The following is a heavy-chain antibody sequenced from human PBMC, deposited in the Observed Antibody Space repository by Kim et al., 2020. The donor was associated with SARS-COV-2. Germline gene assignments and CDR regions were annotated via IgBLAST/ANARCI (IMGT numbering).Heavy chain of an antibody. J-gene: IGHJ6*02. CDR2: T. Sequence: TYYADSVKGRFTISRDNSKNSLYLQMNSLRTEDTALYYCAKDLSPAGMDVWGQGTTVTVSS. V-gene: IGHV3-43*01. CDR3: AKDLSPAGMDV.